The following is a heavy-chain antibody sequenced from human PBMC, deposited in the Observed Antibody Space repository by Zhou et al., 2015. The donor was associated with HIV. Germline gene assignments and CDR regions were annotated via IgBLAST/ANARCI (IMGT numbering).Heavy chain of an antibody. D-gene: IGHD3-3*01. CDR1: GYTFTSYY. Sequence: QVQLVQSGAEVKKPGASVKVSCKASGYTFTSYYMHWVRQAPGQGLEWMGIINPSGGSTSYAQKFQGRVTMTRDTSTSTVYMELSSLRSEDTAVYYCARDEITIFGVEYNWFDPWGQGTLVTVSS. CDR2: INPSGGST. V-gene: IGHV1-46*01. J-gene: IGHJ5*02. CDR3: ARDEITIFGVEYNWFDP.